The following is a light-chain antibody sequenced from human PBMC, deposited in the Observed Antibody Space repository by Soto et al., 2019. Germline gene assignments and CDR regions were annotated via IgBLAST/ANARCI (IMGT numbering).Light chain of an antibody. CDR3: QQYKNWPPYT. Sequence: EIVMTQSPATLSVSPGERATLSCRASQSVSNNLVWYQQKPVQAPRLLIYGASTRATGIPARFSGSGSGTEFTLTISSLQSEDFADYYCQQYKNWPPYTFGQGTKLEIK. CDR1: QSVSNN. CDR2: GAS. J-gene: IGKJ2*01. V-gene: IGKV3-15*01.